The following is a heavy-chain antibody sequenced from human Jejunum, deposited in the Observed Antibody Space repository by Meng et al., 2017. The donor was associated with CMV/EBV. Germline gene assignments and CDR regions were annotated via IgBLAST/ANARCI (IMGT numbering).Heavy chain of an antibody. CDR2: LTWSSGNI. D-gene: IGHD6-25*01. V-gene: IGHV3-9*01. Sequence: GFKFDDYAMDWVRQAPGKGLEWVSGLTWSSGNIGYADSVKGRFTISRDNAKNALYLQMNSLRPEDTALYFCVKDKRGGFYDGMDVWGQGTTVTVSS. J-gene: IGHJ6*02. CDR3: VKDKRGGFYDGMDV. CDR1: GFKFDDYA.